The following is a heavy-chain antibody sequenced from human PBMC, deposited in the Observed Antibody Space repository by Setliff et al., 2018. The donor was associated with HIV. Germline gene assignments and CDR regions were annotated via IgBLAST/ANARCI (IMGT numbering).Heavy chain of an antibody. CDR3: ARDPTYISSWPGHAFDI. Sequence: ASVKVFCKASNYTFSTYAITWVRQAPGQGLEWMGWISTYYGSTKYEQKFQGRVTMTTDLSTSTAHMELRSLRSDDTAVYYCARDPTYISSWPGHAFDIWGQGTMVTVS. V-gene: IGHV1-18*01. D-gene: IGHD6-6*01. CDR1: NYTFSTYA. CDR2: ISTYYGST. J-gene: IGHJ3*02.